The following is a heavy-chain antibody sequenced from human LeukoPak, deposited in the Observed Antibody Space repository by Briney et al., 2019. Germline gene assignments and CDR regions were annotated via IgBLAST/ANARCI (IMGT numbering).Heavy chain of an antibody. V-gene: IGHV1-69*13. CDR2: IIPIFGTA. Sequence: ASVKVSCKASGGTFSGYAISWVRQAPGQGLEWMGGIIPIFGTANYAQKFQGRVTITADESTSTAYMELSSLRSEDTAVYYCARHPLLWAENNNWFDPWGQGTLVTVSS. CDR3: ARHPLLWAENNNWFDP. D-gene: IGHD2-2*01. CDR1: GGTFSGYA. J-gene: IGHJ5*02.